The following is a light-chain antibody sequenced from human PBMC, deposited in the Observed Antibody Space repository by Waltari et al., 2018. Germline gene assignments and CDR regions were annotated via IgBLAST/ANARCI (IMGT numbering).Light chain of an antibody. CDR3: HQSYTTPQT. J-gene: IGKJ1*01. V-gene: IGKV1-39*01. CDR1: QSISSS. CDR2: AAS. Sequence: DIQMTQSPSSLSASVGDRVTITCRASQSISSSLNWYHQKTGKAPKLLISAASSLQSGVPSRFSGSGSGTEFTLTISSLQPEDFAIYYCHQSYTTPQTFGQGTKVEIK.